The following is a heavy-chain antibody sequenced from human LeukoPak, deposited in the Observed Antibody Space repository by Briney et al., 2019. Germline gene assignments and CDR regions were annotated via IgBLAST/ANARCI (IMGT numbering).Heavy chain of an antibody. J-gene: IGHJ6*03. D-gene: IGHD3-22*01. CDR3: AKDPYDSSIFATYYMDV. CDR2: IRYDGSNK. Sequence: GGSLRLSCAASGFTFSSYVMHWVRQAPGKGLEWVAFIRYDGSNKYYADSVKGRFTISRDNSKNTLYLQMNSLRAEDTAVYYCAKDPYDSSIFATYYMDVWGKGTTVTISS. CDR1: GFTFSSYV. V-gene: IGHV3-30*02.